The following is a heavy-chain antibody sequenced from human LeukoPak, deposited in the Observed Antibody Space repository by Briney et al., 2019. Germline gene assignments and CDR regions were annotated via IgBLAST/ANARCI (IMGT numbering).Heavy chain of an antibody. CDR3: AKGSYYSTDAFDI. D-gene: IGHD1-26*01. CDR2: MNPNSGNT. CDR1: GYTFTSYD. Sequence: PRASVKVSCKASGYTFTSYDINWVRQATGQGLEWMGWMNPNSGNTGYAQKFQGRVTITRNTSISTAYMELSSLRSEDTAVYYCAKGSYYSTDAFDIWGQGTMVTVSS. J-gene: IGHJ3*02. V-gene: IGHV1-8*03.